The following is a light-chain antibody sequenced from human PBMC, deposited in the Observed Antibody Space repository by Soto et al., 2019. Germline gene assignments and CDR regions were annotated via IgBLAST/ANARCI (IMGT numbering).Light chain of an antibody. J-gene: IGLJ3*02. CDR1: SSNIGGGYD. V-gene: IGLV1-40*01. Sequence: QSVLTQPPSMSGAPGQRVTISCTGSSSNIGGGYDVHWYQQLPGTAPKLLVYGNINRPSRVPDRFSGSKSGTSASLAITGLQAEDEADYYCQSYDSSLSGWVFGGGTKLPS. CDR3: QSYDSSLSGWV. CDR2: GNI.